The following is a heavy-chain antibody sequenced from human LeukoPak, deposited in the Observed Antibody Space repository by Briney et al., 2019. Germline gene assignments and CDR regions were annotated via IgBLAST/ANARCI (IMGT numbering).Heavy chain of an antibody. D-gene: IGHD2-2*01. V-gene: IGHV1-2*02. CDR3: ARGERVGYCSSTSCYAYYYYYMDV. CDR1: GYTFTGYY. Sequence: GASVKVSCKASGYTFTGYYMHWVRQAPGQGLEWMGWINPNSGGTNYAQKFQGRVTMTRDTSISTAYMELSRLRSDDTAVYYCARGERVGYCSSTSCYAYYYYYMDVWGKGTTVTISS. CDR2: INPNSGGT. J-gene: IGHJ6*03.